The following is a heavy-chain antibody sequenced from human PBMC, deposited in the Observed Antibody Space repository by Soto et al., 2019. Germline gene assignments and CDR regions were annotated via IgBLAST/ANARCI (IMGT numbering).Heavy chain of an antibody. CDR2: ISGSGGSS. D-gene: IGHD3-3*02. J-gene: IGHJ4*02. Sequence: EVQLLESGGGLVQPGGSLRLSCAASGFTFSPYAMSWVRQAPGKGLEWVSAISGSGGSSDYAASVKGRFTISRDDSKNTLYLQMNSLRAEDTAVYYCAKDGTFSSISLYYFDYWGLGTLVTVSS. V-gene: IGHV3-23*01. CDR3: AKDGTFSSISLYYFDY. CDR1: GFTFSPYA.